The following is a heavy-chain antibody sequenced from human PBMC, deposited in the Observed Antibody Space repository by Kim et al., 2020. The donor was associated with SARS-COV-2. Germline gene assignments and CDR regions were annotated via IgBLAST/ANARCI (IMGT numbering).Heavy chain of an antibody. CDR1: GFTFSSYA. CDR3: ARDLSLYYDIDY. CDR2: ISYDGSNK. Sequence: GGSLRLSCAASGFTFSSYAMHWVRQAPGKGLEWVAVISYDGSNKYYADSVKGRFTISRDNSKNTLYLQMNSLRAEDTAVYYCARDLSLYYDIDYWGQGT. J-gene: IGHJ4*02. V-gene: IGHV3-30-3*01. D-gene: IGHD3-22*01.